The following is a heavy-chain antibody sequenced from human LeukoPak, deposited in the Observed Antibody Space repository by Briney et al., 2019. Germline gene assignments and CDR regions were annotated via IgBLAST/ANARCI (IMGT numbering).Heavy chain of an antibody. J-gene: IGHJ5*02. D-gene: IGHD2-15*01. CDR3: ARGAVVVAAPNWFDP. CDR1: GGTFSSYA. CDR2: IIPIFGIA. V-gene: IGHV1-69*04. Sequence: SVKVSCKASGGTFSSYAISWVRPAPGQGLEWMGRIIPIFGIANYAQKFQGRVTITADKSTSTAYMELSSLRSEDTAVYYCARGAVVVAAPNWFDPWGQGTLVTVSS.